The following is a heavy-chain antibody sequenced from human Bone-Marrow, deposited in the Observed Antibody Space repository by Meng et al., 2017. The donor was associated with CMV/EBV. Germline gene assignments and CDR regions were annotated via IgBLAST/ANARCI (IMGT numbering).Heavy chain of an antibody. V-gene: IGHV4-34*01. CDR2: INHSGST. J-gene: IGHJ4*02. Sequence: SETLSLTCAVYGGSFSGYYWSWIRQPPGKGLEWIGEINHSGSTNYNPSLKSRVTISVDTSKNQFSLKPSSVTAADTAVYYCARGPPGEYSYGYTVYWGEGTLVTVSS. CDR3: ARGPPGEYSYGYTVY. D-gene: IGHD5-18*01. CDR1: GGSFSGYY.